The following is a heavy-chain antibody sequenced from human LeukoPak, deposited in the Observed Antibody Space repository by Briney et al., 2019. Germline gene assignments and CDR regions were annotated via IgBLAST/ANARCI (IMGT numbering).Heavy chain of an antibody. D-gene: IGHD3-10*01. V-gene: IGHV3-23*01. Sequence: PGGSLRLSCAASGFTFSSYAMSWVRQAPGKGLEWVSAISGSGGSTYYADSVKGRFTISRDNARNIMYLQMNSLRAEDTAVYYCARDYGSGPIDYWGQGTLVTVSS. CDR2: ISGSGGST. CDR3: ARDYGSGPIDY. J-gene: IGHJ4*02. CDR1: GFTFSSYA.